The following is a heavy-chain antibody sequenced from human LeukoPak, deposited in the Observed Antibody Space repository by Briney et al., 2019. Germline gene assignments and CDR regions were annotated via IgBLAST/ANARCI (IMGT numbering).Heavy chain of an antibody. Sequence: PSGTLSLTCTVSGGSVSSGSHYWNWIRQSPGRGLEWIGHIYYRGTTNYTPSLKSRVTISVDTSMNQFSLRLSSVTAADTAVYFCARSFYSSGWYTPLRWFDTWGQGTPVTVSS. CDR2: IYYRGTT. D-gene: IGHD6-19*01. CDR1: GGSVSSGSHY. J-gene: IGHJ5*02. CDR3: ARSFYSSGWYTPLRWFDT. V-gene: IGHV4-61*01.